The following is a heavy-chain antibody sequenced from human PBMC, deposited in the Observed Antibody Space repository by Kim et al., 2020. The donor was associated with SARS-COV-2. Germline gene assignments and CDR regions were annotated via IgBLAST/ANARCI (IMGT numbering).Heavy chain of an antibody. CDR3: AKGFTPDY. Sequence: GGSLRLSCAASGFTFSTNAMSWVRQAPGKGLEWVSAINGSGATTYYADSVKGRFTISRDNSKNTLYLQMNSLSAEDTAIYYCAKGFTPDYWGQGNLVTVS. CDR2: INGSGATT. J-gene: IGHJ4*02. V-gene: IGHV3-23*01. CDR1: GFTFSTNA.